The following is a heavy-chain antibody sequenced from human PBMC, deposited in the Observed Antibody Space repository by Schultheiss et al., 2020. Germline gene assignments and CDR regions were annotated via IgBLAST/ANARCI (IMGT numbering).Heavy chain of an antibody. CDR3: ARFPPYYYDSSGHIDY. Sequence: GGSLRLSCAASGFTFSSYGMHWVRQAPGKGLEWVAVISYDGSNKYYADSVKGRFTISRDNSKNTLYLQMNSLRAEDTAVYYCARFPPYYYDSSGHIDYWGQGTLVTVSS. D-gene: IGHD3-22*01. J-gene: IGHJ4*02. CDR2: ISYDGSNK. CDR1: GFTFSSYG. V-gene: IGHV3-30*03.